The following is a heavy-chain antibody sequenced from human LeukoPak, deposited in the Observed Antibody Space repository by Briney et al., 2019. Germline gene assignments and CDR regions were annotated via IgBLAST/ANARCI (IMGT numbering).Heavy chain of an antibody. CDR2: FSISTKI. J-gene: IGHJ4*02. D-gene: IGHD3-3*01. V-gene: IGHV3-21*04. CDR3: ANSLFGVVDY. Sequence: GGSLRLSCAASGFTVGGHSMNWVRQAPGKGLEWVSCFSISTKIYYADSVKGRFTISRDNAKNSLYLQMNSLRAEDTAVYYCANSLFGVVDYWGQGTLVTVSS. CDR1: GFTVGGHS.